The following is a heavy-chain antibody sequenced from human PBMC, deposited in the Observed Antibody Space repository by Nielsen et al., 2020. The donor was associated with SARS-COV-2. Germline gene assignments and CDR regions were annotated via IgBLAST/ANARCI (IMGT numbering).Heavy chain of an antibody. Sequence: WIHQPPGKGLEWVSYISSSSSTIYYADSVKGRFTISRDNAKNSLYLQMNSLRDEDTAVYYCARGTGERYCSGGSCYPIYYYYGMDVWGQGTTVTVSS. CDR2: ISSSSSTI. CDR3: ARGTGERYCSGGSCYPIYYYYGMDV. J-gene: IGHJ6*02. V-gene: IGHV3-48*02. D-gene: IGHD2-15*01.